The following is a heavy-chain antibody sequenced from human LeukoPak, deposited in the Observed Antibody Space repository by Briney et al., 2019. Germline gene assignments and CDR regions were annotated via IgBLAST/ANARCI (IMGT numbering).Heavy chain of an antibody. D-gene: IGHD6-13*01. V-gene: IGHV4-30-2*01. CDR2: IYHSGST. Sequence: SETLSLTCTVSGGSISSGGYYWSWIRQPPGRGLEWIGYIYHSGSTYYNPSLKSRVTISVDRSKNQFSLKLSSVTAADTAVYYCARDRSASSLPGAWFDPWGQGTLVTVSS. CDR1: GGSISSGGYY. J-gene: IGHJ5*02. CDR3: ARDRSASSLPGAWFDP.